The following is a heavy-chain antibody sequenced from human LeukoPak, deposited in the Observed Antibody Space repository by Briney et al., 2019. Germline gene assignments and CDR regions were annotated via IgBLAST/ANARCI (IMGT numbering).Heavy chain of an antibody. D-gene: IGHD6-6*01. CDR2: ISYDGSNK. Sequence: PGGSLRLSCAASGFTFSSYAMHWVRQAPGKGLEWVAVISYDGSNKYYADSVKGRFTISRDNSKNTLYLQMNSLRAEDTAVYYCARDSGAARPDRLNRTPLNGAFDIWGQGTMVTVSS. V-gene: IGHV3-30-3*01. J-gene: IGHJ3*02. CDR1: GFTFSSYA. CDR3: ARDSGAARPDRLNRTPLNGAFDI.